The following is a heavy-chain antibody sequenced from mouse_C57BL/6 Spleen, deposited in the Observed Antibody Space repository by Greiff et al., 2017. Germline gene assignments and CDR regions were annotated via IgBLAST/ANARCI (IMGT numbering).Heavy chain of an antibody. J-gene: IGHJ4*01. D-gene: IGHD1-1*01. V-gene: IGHV1-64*01. Sequence: VQLQQPGAELVKPGASVKLSCKASGYTFTSYWMHWVKQRPGQGLEWIGMIHPNSGSTNYNEKFKSKATLTVDKSSSTAYMQLSSLTSEDSAVYYCARNFHYYGSSPYYAMDYWGQGTSVTVSS. CDR3: ARNFHYYGSSPYYAMDY. CDR1: GYTFTSYW. CDR2: IHPNSGST.